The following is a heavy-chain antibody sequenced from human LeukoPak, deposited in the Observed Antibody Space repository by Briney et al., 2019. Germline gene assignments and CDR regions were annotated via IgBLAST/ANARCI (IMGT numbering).Heavy chain of an antibody. D-gene: IGHD2-2*01. CDR1: GFTFSDYW. J-gene: IGHJ4*02. Sequence: PGGSLRLSCAASGFTFSDYWMQWVRQAPGKGLVWVSRIKTDGTTTTYADSVEGRFTISRDNAKNTLYLEMNSLRVEDTAVYYCARSCISDCYHKVPGDYWGPGTLVTVSS. CDR3: ARSCISDCYHKVPGDY. V-gene: IGHV3-74*03. CDR2: IKTDGTTT.